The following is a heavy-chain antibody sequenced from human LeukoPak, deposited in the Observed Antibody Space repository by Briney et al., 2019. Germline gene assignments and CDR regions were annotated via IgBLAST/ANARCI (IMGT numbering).Heavy chain of an antibody. CDR2: IKQDGTEK. CDR3: ARVAVPGTYDY. D-gene: IGHD6-19*01. V-gene: IGHV3-7*01. CDR1: GFTFNNYW. Sequence: QSGGSLRLSCAASGFTFNNYWMSWVRQAPGKGLEWVANIKQDGTEKYYVDSVKGRFTISRDNSKNTLYLQMGSLRAEDMAVYYCARVAVPGTYDYWGQGTLVTVSS. J-gene: IGHJ4*02.